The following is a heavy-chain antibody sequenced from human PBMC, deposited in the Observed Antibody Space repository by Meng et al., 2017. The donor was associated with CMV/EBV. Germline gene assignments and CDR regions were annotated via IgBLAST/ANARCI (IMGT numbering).Heavy chain of an antibody. CDR1: GYTLSNYW. CDR2: INPSGGST. J-gene: IGHJ2*01. CDR3: ARSGSTTSQQPGYFDL. Sequence: GYTLSNYWMHWVRQAPGQGLEWVGIINPSGGSTTYAQKFQGRVVLTRDTSTSTVYMDLSSLRSEDRAVYYCARSGSTTSQQPGYFDLWGRGTLVTVSS. V-gene: IGHV1-46*01. D-gene: IGHD2-2*01.